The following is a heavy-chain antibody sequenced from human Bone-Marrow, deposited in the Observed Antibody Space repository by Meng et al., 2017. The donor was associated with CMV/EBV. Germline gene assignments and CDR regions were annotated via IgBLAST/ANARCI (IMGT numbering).Heavy chain of an antibody. CDR2: IIPILGIA. J-gene: IGHJ4*02. V-gene: IGHV1-69*10. D-gene: IGHD2-15*01. CDR3: ARDCSGGSCNSRH. Sequence: SVKVSCKASGGTFSSYAISWVRQAPGQGLEWMGGIIPILGIANYAQKFQGRVTITADKSTSTAYMELSRLRSEDTAVYYGARDCSGGSCNSRHWGQGTLVTVSS. CDR1: GGTFSSYA.